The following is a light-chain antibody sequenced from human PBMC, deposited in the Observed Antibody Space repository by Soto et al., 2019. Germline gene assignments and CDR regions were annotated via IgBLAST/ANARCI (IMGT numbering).Light chain of an antibody. CDR2: DAS. Sequence: EIVLTQSPGTLSLSPGERATLSCRASQSVIIYLAWYQQKPGQAPRLLIYDASNRATGIPARFSGSGSGTDFTLTISSLEPEDFAVYYCQQRSNWPPLTFGGGTKV. V-gene: IGKV3-11*01. J-gene: IGKJ4*01. CDR1: QSVIIY. CDR3: QQRSNWPPLT.